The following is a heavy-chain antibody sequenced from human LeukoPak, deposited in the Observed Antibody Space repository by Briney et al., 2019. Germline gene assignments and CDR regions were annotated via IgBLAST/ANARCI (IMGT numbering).Heavy chain of an antibody. CDR1: GYTFTSYG. CDR3: ARGDLRYFDWPSAG. V-gene: IGHV1-18*01. D-gene: IGHD3-9*01. CDR2: ISAYNGNT. J-gene: IGHJ4*02. Sequence: GASVKVSCKASGYTFTSYGISWVRQAPGQGLEWMGWISAYNGNTNYAQKLQGRATMTTDTSTSTAYMELRSLRSDDTAVYYCARGDLRYFDWPSAGWGQGTLVTVSS.